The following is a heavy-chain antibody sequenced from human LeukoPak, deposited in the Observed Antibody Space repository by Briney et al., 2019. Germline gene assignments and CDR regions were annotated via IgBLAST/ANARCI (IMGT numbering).Heavy chain of an antibody. CDR2: IIPIFGKA. J-gene: IGHJ4*02. V-gene: IGHV1-69*05. CDR3: ARVLMNYYDSSGYSPRFDY. CDR1: GGTFSSYA. Sequence: ASVKVSCKASGGTFSSYAISWVRQAPGQGLEWMGGIIPIFGKANYAQKFQGRVTITTDESTSTAYMELSSLRSEDTAVYYCARVLMNYYDSSGYSPRFDYWGQGTLVTVSS. D-gene: IGHD3-22*01.